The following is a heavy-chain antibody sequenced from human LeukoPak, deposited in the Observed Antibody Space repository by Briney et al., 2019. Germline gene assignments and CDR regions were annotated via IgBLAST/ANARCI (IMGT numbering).Heavy chain of an antibody. J-gene: IGHJ4*02. Sequence: ASVKVSCKASGYTFTSYGISWVRQAPGQGLEWMGWISAYNGNTNYAQKLQGRVTMTSDTSTSTAYMELRSLRSDDTAVYYCARVDIVLMVYAALDYWGQGTLVTVSP. D-gene: IGHD2-8*01. V-gene: IGHV1-18*01. CDR3: ARVDIVLMVYAALDY. CDR2: ISAYNGNT. CDR1: GYTFTSYG.